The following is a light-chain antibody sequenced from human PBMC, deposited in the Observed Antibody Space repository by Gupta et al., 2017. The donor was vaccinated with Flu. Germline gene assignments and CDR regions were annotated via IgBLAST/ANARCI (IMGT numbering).Light chain of an antibody. Sequence: EIVLTQFPATLSLSPGERATLSCRASQSVGNYLAWYQQKPGQAPRLLIYDVSNRATGIPARFSGSGSGTDFTLTISSREPEDFAFYYCQERSDWPFFTFGHGTKVDV. J-gene: IGKJ3*01. CDR3: QERSDWPFFT. CDR2: DVS. V-gene: IGKV3-11*01. CDR1: QSVGNY.